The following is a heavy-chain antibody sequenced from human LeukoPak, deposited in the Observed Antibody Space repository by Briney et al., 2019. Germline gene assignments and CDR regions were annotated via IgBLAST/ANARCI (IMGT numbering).Heavy chain of an antibody. Sequence: ASVTLSCKASGYTFTSYSITWVRHAPGQGLERMGLISTYNGNTKYAQNLQGRVTMTTDTSTSAAYMELRSLRSDDTAVYYCATVYSPGTEPTYYYGMDVWGQGTTVTVSS. D-gene: IGHD1-14*01. CDR2: ISTYNGNT. V-gene: IGHV1-18*01. CDR1: GYTFTSYS. CDR3: ATVYSPGTEPTYYYGMDV. J-gene: IGHJ6*02.